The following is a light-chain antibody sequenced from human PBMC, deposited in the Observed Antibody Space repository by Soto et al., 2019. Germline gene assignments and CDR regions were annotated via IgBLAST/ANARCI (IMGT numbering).Light chain of an antibody. CDR1: SSDIGAYNY. CDR3: SSYTSTGPQVL. CDR2: NVN. V-gene: IGLV2-14*03. Sequence: QSVLTQPASVSGSPGQSITISCTGTSSDIGAYNYVSWYQRHPGRAPKLIIYNVNDRPPWISDRFSGPKSDNAASLTISGLQTEDEADYLCSSYTSTGPQVLFGGGTKLTVL. J-gene: IGLJ2*01.